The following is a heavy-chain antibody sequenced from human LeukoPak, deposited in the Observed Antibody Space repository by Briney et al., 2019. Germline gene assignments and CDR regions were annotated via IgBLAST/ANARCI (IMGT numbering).Heavy chain of an antibody. D-gene: IGHD5-18*01. CDR1: GGTFSSYA. V-gene: IGHV1-69*05. Sequence: SVKVSCKASGGTFSSYAITWVRQAPGQGLEWMGGIIPIFGTANYAQKFQGRVTITTDESTSTAYMELSSLRSEDTAVYYCARDQGVGGYSYGTNWFDPWGQGTLVTVSS. CDR2: IIPIFGTA. J-gene: IGHJ5*02. CDR3: ARDQGVGGYSYGTNWFDP.